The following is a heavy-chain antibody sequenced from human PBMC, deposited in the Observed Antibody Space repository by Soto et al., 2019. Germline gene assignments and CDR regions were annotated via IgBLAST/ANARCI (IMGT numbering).Heavy chain of an antibody. J-gene: IGHJ5*02. CDR1: GFSLNTSGVG. V-gene: IGHV2-5*01. Sequence: QITLKESGPTLVKPTQTLTLTCTFSGFSLNTSGVGVGWFRQPPGKALEWDTMIYWNDDKYYSPSEKHRITIIKDTSKNQVVLTMTDMDPADSATYYCVHRQNWFDPWGQGILVTVSS. CDR2: IYWNDDK. CDR3: VHRQNWFDP.